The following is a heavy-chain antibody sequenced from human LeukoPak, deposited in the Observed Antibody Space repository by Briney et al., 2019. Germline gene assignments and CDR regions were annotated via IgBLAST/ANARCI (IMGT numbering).Heavy chain of an antibody. Sequence: GGSLRLSCAASGFTFSSYAMTWVRQAPGKGLEWVSTVTGTGSTTYYADSVKGRFAISRDNSKNTLYLQVNRLRAEDTAAYYCAKDDSSDTGILVDSWGQGTLVTVSS. J-gene: IGHJ4*02. V-gene: IGHV3-23*01. CDR2: VTGTGSTT. CDR3: AKDDSSDTGILVDS. D-gene: IGHD5-18*01. CDR1: GFTFSSYA.